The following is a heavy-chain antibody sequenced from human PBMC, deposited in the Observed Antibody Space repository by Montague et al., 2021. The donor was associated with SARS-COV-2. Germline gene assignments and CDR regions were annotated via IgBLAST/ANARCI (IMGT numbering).Heavy chain of an antibody. CDR3: ASELADYGDFDY. J-gene: IGHJ4*02. D-gene: IGHD4-17*01. V-gene: IGHV3-30-3*01. Sequence: SLRLSCAASGFTFSSYAMHWVRQAPGKGLEWVAVISYDGSNKYYADSVKGRFTISRDNSENTLYLQMNSLRAEDTAVYYCASELADYGDFDYWGQGTLVTVSS. CDR1: GFTFSSYA. CDR2: ISYDGSNK.